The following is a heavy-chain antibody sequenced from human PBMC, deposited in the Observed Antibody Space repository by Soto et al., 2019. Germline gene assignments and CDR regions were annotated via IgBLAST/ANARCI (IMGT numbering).Heavy chain of an antibody. CDR3: AKDRGYYDSSGHY. V-gene: IGHV3-23*01. Sequence: PGGSLRLSCAASGSTFSSYAMSWVRQAPGKGLEWVSAISGSGGSTYYADSVKGRFTISRDNSKNTLYLQMNSLRAEDTAVYYCAKDRGYYDSSGHYWGQGTLVTVSS. J-gene: IGHJ4*02. CDR1: GSTFSSYA. CDR2: ISGSGGST. D-gene: IGHD3-22*01.